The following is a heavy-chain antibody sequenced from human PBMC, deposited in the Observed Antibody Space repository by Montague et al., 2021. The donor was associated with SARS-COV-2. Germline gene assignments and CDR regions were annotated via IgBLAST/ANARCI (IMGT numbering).Heavy chain of an antibody. D-gene: IGHD3-22*01. CDR2: ISYRGNT. V-gene: IGHV4-59*12. CDR1: GASIDRDY. Sequence: SETLCLTCTVPGASIDRDYWNWIRQPPGKGLEWIGYISYRGNTNYNPSLKSRVTISGDTSKNQFSLRLSSVTAADTAVYYCARADFSGHYEARFYSNGLDVWGQGTTDTVSS. J-gene: IGHJ6*02. CDR3: ARADFSGHYEARFYSNGLDV.